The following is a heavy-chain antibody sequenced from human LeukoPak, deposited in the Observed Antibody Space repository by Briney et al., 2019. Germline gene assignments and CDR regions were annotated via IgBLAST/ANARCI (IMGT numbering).Heavy chain of an antibody. Sequence: ASVKVSCKASGYTFTGYYMHWVRQAPGQGLEWMGWINPNSGGTNYAQKFQGRVTMTRDTSISTAYMELSRLRSDDTAVYHCARGYNEEYYDFWSGYSSLDYWGQGTLVTVSS. CDR2: INPNSGGT. J-gene: IGHJ4*02. CDR3: ARGYNEEYYDFWSGYSSLDY. D-gene: IGHD3-3*01. CDR1: GYTFTGYY. V-gene: IGHV1-2*02.